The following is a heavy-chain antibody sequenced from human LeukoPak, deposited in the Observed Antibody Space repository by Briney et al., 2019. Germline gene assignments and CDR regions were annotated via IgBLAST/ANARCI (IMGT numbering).Heavy chain of an antibody. D-gene: IGHD3-22*01. J-gene: IGHJ4*02. CDR2: INHSGST. V-gene: IGHV4-34*01. CDR3: ARGVPYYYDSSGYYPIDY. Sequence: SETLSLTCAVYGGSFSGYYWSWIRQPPGKGLEWIGEINHSGSTNYYPSLESRVTISVDTSKNQFSLKLSSVTAADTAVYYCARGVPYYYDSSGYYPIDYWGQGTLVTVSS. CDR1: GGSFSGYY.